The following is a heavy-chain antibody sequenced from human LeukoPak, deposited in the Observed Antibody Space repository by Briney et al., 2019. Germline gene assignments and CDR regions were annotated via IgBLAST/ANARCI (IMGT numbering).Heavy chain of an antibody. CDR2: IHYTGST. D-gene: IGHD3-10*01. V-gene: IGHV4-59*01. Sequence: SETLSLTCTVSGGSISSYYWSWIRQPPGKGLECIGYIHYTGSTNYNASLKSRVTISVDTSKNQFSLKLNSVTAADTAVYYCARGGYYGSGNDFRFDPWGQGTLVAVSS. CDR3: ARGGYYGSGNDFRFDP. CDR1: GGSISSYY. J-gene: IGHJ5*02.